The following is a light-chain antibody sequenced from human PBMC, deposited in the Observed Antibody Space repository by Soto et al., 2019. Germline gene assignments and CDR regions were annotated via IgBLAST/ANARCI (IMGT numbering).Light chain of an antibody. J-gene: IGKJ2*01. Sequence: EIVMTQSPATLSVSPGARATLSCRASPSVSSNLAWYQQKPGQAPRLLIYGASTRATGIPARFSGSASGTEFTLTISSLQSEDFAVYYCQQYNNPYTFGQGTKLEIK. CDR2: GAS. V-gene: IGKV3-15*01. CDR1: PSVSSN. CDR3: QQYNNPYT.